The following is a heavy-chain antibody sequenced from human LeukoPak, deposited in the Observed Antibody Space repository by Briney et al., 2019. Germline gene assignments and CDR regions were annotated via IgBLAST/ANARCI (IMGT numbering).Heavy chain of an antibody. CDR1: GGSISSGGYS. D-gene: IGHD6-13*01. CDR2: INHSGST. V-gene: IGHV4-30-2*01. Sequence: SQTLSLTCAVSGGSISSGGYSWSWIRQPPGKGLEWIGEINHSGSTNYNPSLKSRVTISVDTSKNQFSLKLSSVTAADTAVYYCARGGWSIAAAGTPFDYWGQGTLVTVSS. J-gene: IGHJ4*02. CDR3: ARGGWSIAAAGTPFDY.